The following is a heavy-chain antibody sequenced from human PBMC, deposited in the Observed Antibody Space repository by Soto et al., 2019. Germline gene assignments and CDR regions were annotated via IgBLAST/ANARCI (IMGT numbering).Heavy chain of an antibody. J-gene: IGHJ4*02. Sequence: EVQLLESGGGLVQPGGSLRLSCAASGFTFSSYAMSWVRQAPGKGLEWVSAISDSGGSTYYADSVKGRFTISRDNSKNTLYLQLNSLRAEDTAVYYCAKDSSRSSIADRFDYWGQGTLVTVSS. CDR3: AKDSSRSSIADRFDY. CDR1: GFTFSSYA. D-gene: IGHD6-6*01. V-gene: IGHV3-23*01. CDR2: ISDSGGST.